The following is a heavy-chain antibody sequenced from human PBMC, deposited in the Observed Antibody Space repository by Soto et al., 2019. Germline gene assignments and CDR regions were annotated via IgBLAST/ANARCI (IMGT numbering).Heavy chain of an antibody. Sequence: QAQLEQSGXEVKKPGSSVKVSCKASRVAFSKFIXTWVRQAPXVXXEWVGGIIPVFGTANYAQKFQGRVTITADESTSTSYMEVNNLRSEDTAVYYCAKVRYSSPMGYYYGMDVWGQGTTVTVSS. CDR3: AKVRYSSPMGYYYGMDV. CDR1: RVAFSKFI. V-gene: IGHV1-69*01. D-gene: IGHD2-2*01. J-gene: IGHJ6*02. CDR2: IIPVFGTA.